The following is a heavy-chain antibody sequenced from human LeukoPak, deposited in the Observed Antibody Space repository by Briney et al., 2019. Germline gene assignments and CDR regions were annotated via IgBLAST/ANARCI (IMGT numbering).Heavy chain of an antibody. CDR2: SSGSGGST. J-gene: IGHJ4*02. V-gene: IGHV3-23*01. CDR3: ARAVSYGDYYFDY. CDR1: GFSFSSYA. Sequence: GGSLRLSCAASGFSFSSYAMSWVRQAPGKGLEWVSASSGSGGSTYYADSVKGRFTISRDNSKNTLYLQMNSLRAEDTAVYYCARAVSYGDYYFDYWGQGTLVTVSS. D-gene: IGHD4-17*01.